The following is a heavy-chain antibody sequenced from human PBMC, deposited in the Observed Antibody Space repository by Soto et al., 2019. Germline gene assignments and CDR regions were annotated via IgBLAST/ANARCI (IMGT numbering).Heavy chain of an antibody. CDR2: IYYSGST. J-gene: IGHJ4*02. CDR1: GGSVSSGSYY. CDR3: ARGGEFVYSYGFDY. D-gene: IGHD5-18*01. V-gene: IGHV4-61*01. Sequence: QVQLQESGPGLVKPSETLSLTCTVSGGSVSSGSYYWSWIRQPPGKGLEWIGYIYYSGSTNYNPSLKSRVTISVDTSKNQFSLKLSSVTAADTAVYYCARGGEFVYSYGFDYWGQGTLVTVSS.